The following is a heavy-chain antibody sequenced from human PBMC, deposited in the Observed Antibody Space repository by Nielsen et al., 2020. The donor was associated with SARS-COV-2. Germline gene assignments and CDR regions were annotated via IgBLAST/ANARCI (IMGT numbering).Heavy chain of an antibody. V-gene: IGHV4-59*08. CDR3: ARRRGYSGYDWEVYYFDY. J-gene: IGHJ4*02. D-gene: IGHD5-12*01. Sequence: GSLRLSCTVSGGSISSYYWSWIRQPPGKGLEWIGYIYYSGSTNYNPSLKSRVTISVDTSKNQFSLKLSSVTAADTAVYYCARRRGYSGYDWEVYYFDYWGQGTLVTVS. CDR1: GGSISSYY. CDR2: IYYSGST.